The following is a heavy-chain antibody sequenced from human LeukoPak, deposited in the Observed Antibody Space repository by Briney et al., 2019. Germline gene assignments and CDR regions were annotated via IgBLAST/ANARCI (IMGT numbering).Heavy chain of an antibody. V-gene: IGHV3-30*02. CDR2: IQSEGTIT. Sequence: GGSLRLSCAASGFTFSAHTMYWVRQAPGKGLEWVAFIQSEGTITEYADSVKGRFTISRDNSKNTISLQMNNVRAEDTAVYYCTKGALRLAYFDFWGQGTLVTVSS. J-gene: IGHJ4*02. CDR3: TKGALRLAYFDF. CDR1: GFTFSAHT.